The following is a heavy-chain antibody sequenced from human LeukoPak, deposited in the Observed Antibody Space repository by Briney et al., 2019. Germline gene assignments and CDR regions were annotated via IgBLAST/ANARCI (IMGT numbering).Heavy chain of an antibody. V-gene: IGHV3-23*01. CDR3: AKEYSSSWYWYNWFDP. J-gene: IGHJ5*02. D-gene: IGHD6-13*01. CDR2: ISGSGGST. CDR1: GLTFSSYA. Sequence: GGSLRLSCAASGLTFSSYAMNWVRQAPGKGLEWVSAISGSGGSTYYADSVKGRFTISRDNSKNTLYLQMNSLRAEDTAVYYCAKEYSSSWYWYNWFDPWGQGTLVTVSS.